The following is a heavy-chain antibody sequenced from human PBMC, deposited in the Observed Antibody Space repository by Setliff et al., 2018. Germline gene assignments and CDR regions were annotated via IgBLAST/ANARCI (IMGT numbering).Heavy chain of an antibody. J-gene: IGHJ6*04. CDR1: GGTFSSNA. CDR3: ARGTDYHGSGSYWAKDV. V-gene: IGHV1-69*10. CDR2: IVPLLGVA. D-gene: IGHD3-10*01. Sequence: SVKVSCKTSGGTFSSNAISWVRQAPGQGLEWVGGIVPLLGVANSAKQFLGRVTITADESTNTVYMELGGLKSDDTAVYYCARGTDYHGSGSYWAKDVWGKGTTVTVSS.